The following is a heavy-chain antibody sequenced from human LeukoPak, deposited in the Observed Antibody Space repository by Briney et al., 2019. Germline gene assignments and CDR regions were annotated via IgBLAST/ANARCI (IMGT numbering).Heavy chain of an antibody. CDR1: GFTFSDYY. J-gene: IGHJ4*02. D-gene: IGHD4-23*01. CDR3: ARTRSGERLRWWGKYYFDY. V-gene: IGHV3-11*04. CDR2: ISSSGSTI. Sequence: GGSLRLSCAASGFTFSDYYMSWIRQAPGKGLEWVSYISSSGSTIYYADSVKGRFTISRDNAKNSLYLQMNSLRAEDTAVYYCARTRSGERLRWWGKYYFDYWGQGTLVTVSS.